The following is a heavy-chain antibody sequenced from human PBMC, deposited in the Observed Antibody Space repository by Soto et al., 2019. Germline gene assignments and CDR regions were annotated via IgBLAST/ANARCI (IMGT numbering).Heavy chain of an antibody. V-gene: IGHV4-30-2*01. CDR2: VYHNGNA. Sequence: PSETLSPTCPVSGGPISTPGYSWSWVRQPPGKAPEWIGYVYHNGNAYPKPSLKSRVTISLDGAKNQCALKMTSVTAADTGLYYCAARRYYYYCLDVWGQGTTVTVSS. D-gene: IGHD3-16*01. CDR1: GGPISTPGYS. J-gene: IGHJ6*02. CDR3: AARRYYYYCLDV.